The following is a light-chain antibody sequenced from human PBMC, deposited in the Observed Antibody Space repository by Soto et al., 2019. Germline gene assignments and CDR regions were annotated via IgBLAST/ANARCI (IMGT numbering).Light chain of an antibody. J-gene: IGKJ1*01. CDR3: QQYNNWPRT. V-gene: IGKV3-11*02. Sequence: EIVLTQSPATLSLSPGQRATLSCRASQSVNSFLAWYQQKPGQPPRLLIYDASNRATGIPARFGGSGSGRDFTLTISSLEPEDFAVYYCQQYNNWPRTFGQGTKVDIK. CDR2: DAS. CDR1: QSVNSF.